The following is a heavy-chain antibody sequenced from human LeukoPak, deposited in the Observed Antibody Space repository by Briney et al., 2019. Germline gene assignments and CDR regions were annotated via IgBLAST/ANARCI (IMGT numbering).Heavy chain of an antibody. CDR2: IYYSGST. CDR1: GGSISSSSYC. J-gene: IGHJ4*02. Sequence: SETLSLTCTVSGGSISSSSYCWGWIRQPPGKGLEWIGSIYYSGSTYYNPSLKSRVTISVDTSKNQCSLKLSSVPAADTAVYYCARDYYDSSGYYNWGQGTLVTVSS. CDR3: ARDYYDSSGYYN. V-gene: IGHV4-39*02. D-gene: IGHD3-22*01.